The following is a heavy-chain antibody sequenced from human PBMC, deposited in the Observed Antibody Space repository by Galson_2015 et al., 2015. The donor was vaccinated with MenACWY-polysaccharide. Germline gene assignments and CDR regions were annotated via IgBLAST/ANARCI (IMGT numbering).Heavy chain of an antibody. CDR2: ISRSGST. CDR3: ARDRDSSGYTYFDS. V-gene: IGHV4-30-2*01. D-gene: IGHD3-22*01. CDR1: Y. Sequence: YWSWIRQPPGKGLEWIGSISRSGSTSYSPSLHSRVTISVDRSTNQFSLKLSSVTAADSAVYYCARDRDSSGYTYFDSWGRGALVTVSS. J-gene: IGHJ4*02.